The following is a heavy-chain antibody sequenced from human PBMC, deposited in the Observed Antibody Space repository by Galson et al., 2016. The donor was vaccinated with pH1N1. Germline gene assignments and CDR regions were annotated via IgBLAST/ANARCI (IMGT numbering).Heavy chain of an antibody. CDR3: ARLYYFDY. CDR2: IDPSDGTT. Sequence: SVKVSCKAAGYSVTRYDMHWVRQAPGQGLEWMGIIDPSDGTTTYSQKFQGRIILTRDTSTNSVHMALRTLRPDDSATYFCARLYYFDYWGQGTLVTVSS. V-gene: IGHV1-46*01. J-gene: IGHJ4*02. D-gene: IGHD2-2*01. CDR1: GYSVTRYD.